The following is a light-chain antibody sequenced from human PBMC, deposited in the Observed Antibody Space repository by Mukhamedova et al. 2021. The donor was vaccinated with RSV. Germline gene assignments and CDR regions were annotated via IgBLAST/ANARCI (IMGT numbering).Light chain of an antibody. CDR3: QQYNSYWT. Sequence: WYQRRVHGKAPKLLIYKASSLESGVPSRFRGSGSGTEFTLTISSLQPDDFATYYYQQYNSYWTFGQGTKVEIK. CDR2: KAS. J-gene: IGKJ1*01. V-gene: IGKV1-5*03.